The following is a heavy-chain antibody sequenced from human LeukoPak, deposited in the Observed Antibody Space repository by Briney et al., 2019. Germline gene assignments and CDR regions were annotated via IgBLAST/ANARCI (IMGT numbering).Heavy chain of an antibody. J-gene: IGHJ6*02. CDR3: ARGRKIAAAALYFYYGMDV. D-gene: IGHD6-13*01. V-gene: IGHV1-8*01. Sequence: ASVTVSRKSSGYSFTSCDINWVRQPHGQGLEWMGWMNPNSGNTGYAQKFQGRVTMTRNTSISTAYMELSSLRSEDTAVYYCARGRKIAAAALYFYYGMDVWGQGNTVTVSS. CDR2: MNPNSGNT. CDR1: GYSFTSCD.